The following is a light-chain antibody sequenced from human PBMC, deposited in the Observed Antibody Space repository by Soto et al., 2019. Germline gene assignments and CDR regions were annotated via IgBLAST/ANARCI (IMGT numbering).Light chain of an antibody. J-gene: IGLJ1*01. CDR1: STDVYGYDY. CDR2: DVN. Sequence: QSVLTQPASVSGSPGQSITISCTGASTDVYGYDYVSWYQQHPGQAPKLMIYDVNNRPSGVSYLFSGPKSGDTASLTISGLQAEDDADYYCSSYTSSAPFYVFGTGTKVTVL. CDR3: SSYTSSAPFYV. V-gene: IGLV2-14*03.